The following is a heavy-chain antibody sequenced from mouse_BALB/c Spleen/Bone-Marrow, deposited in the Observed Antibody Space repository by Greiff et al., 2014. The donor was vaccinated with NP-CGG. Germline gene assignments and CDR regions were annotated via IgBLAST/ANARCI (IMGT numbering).Heavy chain of an antibody. V-gene: IGHV1S81*02. CDR1: GYTFNSYY. Sequence: VQLQQSGAELVKPGASVKLSCKASGYTFNSYYMYWVKERPGQGLEWIGEINASNGDTNFNEKFKSKATMTVDKSPSTAYMQLSSLTSEDSAVYYCTREGAYWGQGTLVTVSA. J-gene: IGHJ3*01. CDR2: INASNGDT. CDR3: TREGAY.